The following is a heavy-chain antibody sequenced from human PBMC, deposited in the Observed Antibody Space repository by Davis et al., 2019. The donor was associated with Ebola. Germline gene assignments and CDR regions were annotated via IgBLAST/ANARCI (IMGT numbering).Heavy chain of an antibody. CDR3: ARGTMVQSFDY. Sequence: ASVKVSCKASGYTFTGYYMHWVRQAPGQGLEWMGWINPSSGGTNYAQKFQGWVTMTRDTSISTAYMELSRLRSDDTAVYYCARGTMVQSFDYWGQGTLVTVSS. CDR1: GYTFTGYY. J-gene: IGHJ4*02. V-gene: IGHV1-2*04. CDR2: INPSSGGT. D-gene: IGHD3-10*01.